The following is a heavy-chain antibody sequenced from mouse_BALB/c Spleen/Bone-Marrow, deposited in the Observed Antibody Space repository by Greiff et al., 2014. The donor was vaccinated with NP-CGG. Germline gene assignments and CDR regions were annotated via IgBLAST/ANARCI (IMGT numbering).Heavy chain of an antibody. CDR1: GYTFTSYV. J-gene: IGHJ1*01. CDR3: ARDGNPYWYFDV. D-gene: IGHD2-1*01. CDR2: INPYNDGT. V-gene: IGHV1-14*01. Sequence: ESGPELVKPGASVKMSCKASGYTFTSYVMHWVKQKPGQGLEWIGYINPYNDGTKYNEKFKGKATLTSDKSSSTAYMELSSLTSEDSAVYYCARDGNPYWYFDVWGAGTTVTVSS.